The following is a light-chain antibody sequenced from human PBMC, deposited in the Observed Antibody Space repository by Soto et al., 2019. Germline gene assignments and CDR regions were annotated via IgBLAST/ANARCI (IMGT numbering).Light chain of an antibody. CDR2: GAS. CDR1: QSVSSSY. CDR3: QQYGSSPPQLYMYT. Sequence: EIVLTQSPGTLSLSPGERATLSCRASQSVSSSYLAWYQQKPGQAPRLLIYGASSRATGIPDRFSGSGSGTDFTLTISRLEPEDFAVYYCQQYGSSPPQLYMYTFGQGTKLEIK. J-gene: IGKJ2*01. V-gene: IGKV3-20*01.